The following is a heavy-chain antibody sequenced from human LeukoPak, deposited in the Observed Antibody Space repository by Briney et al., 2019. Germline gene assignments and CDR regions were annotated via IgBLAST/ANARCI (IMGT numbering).Heavy chain of an antibody. CDR2: IGSGGNT. CDR3: AVLLEWLTHYYYGMDV. J-gene: IGHJ6*02. CDR1: GFTFSTYA. D-gene: IGHD3-3*01. Sequence: GGSLRLSCAASGFTFSTYAMSWVRQAPGKGLEWVSTIGSGGNTYYADSVKGRFTISRDNAKNSLYLQMNSLRDEDTAVYYCAVLLEWLTHYYYGMDVWGQGTTVTVSS. V-gene: IGHV3-23*01.